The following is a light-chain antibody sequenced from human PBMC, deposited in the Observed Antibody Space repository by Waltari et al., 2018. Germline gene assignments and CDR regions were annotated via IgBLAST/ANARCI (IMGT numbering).Light chain of an antibody. CDR1: SSDVGGYNY. V-gene: IGLV2-14*01. CDR3: SSYTSTSTHVV. CDR2: DVT. Sequence: QSALTQPASVSGSPGQSITISCTGTSSDVGGYNYVSWYQQHPGKVTKLMIYDVTKRPAWVSNRFSGSKSGNTASLTISGLQAEDEADYYCSSYTSTSTHVVFGGGTKLTVL. J-gene: IGLJ2*01.